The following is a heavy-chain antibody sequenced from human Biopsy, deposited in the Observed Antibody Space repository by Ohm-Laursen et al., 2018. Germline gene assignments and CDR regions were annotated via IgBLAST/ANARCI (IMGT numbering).Heavy chain of an antibody. CDR1: GGDINNYY. D-gene: IGHD3-22*01. CDR2: IYPGGST. V-gene: IGHV4-4*07. J-gene: IGHJ3*01. CDR3: ASVVLGPTNDAFDL. Sequence: TLSLTWNVSGGDINNYYWSWIRQPAGKGLEWIGRIYPGGSTNYNSSLKSRVTMSVDTSKKQLSLRLRSVTAADTAMYYCASVVLGPTNDAFDLWGQGTMVVVSS.